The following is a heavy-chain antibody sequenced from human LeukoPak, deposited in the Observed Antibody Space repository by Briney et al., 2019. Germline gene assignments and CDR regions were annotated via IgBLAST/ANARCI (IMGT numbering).Heavy chain of an antibody. D-gene: IGHD2-2*01. Sequence: PWETLPLTCSVPVGSIRSDYWAWSPQPPGKVLEWIGHIYYSGSTNYKPSLKSRVTISVDTSKNQFSLKLSSVTAADTAVYYCARGDRSSTSCYARRYWFDPWGQGTLVTVSS. J-gene: IGHJ5*02. CDR1: VGSIRSDY. CDR2: IYYSGST. CDR3: ARGDRSSTSCYARRYWFDP. V-gene: IGHV4-59*01.